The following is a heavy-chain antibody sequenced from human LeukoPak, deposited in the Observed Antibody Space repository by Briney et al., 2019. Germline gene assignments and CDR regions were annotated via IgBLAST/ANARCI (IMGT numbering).Heavy chain of an antibody. D-gene: IGHD3-10*01. CDR2: IIPIFGTA. V-gene: IGHV1-69*06. CDR3: ARLVRDDVGYFDY. Sequence: SVKVSCKASGGTFSSYAISWVRQAPGQGLEWMGGIIPIFGTANYAQKFQGRVTITADKSTSTAYRELSRLRSEDTAVYYCARLVRDDVGYFDYWGQGTLVTVSS. CDR1: GGTFSSYA. J-gene: IGHJ4*02.